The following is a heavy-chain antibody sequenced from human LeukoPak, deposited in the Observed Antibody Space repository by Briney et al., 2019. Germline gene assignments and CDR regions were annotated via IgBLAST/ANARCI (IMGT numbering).Heavy chain of an antibody. CDR2: IKSKTDGGTT. J-gene: IGHJ4*02. CDR1: GFTFSNAW. D-gene: IGHD3-22*01. V-gene: IGHV3-15*01. CDR3: TTDLTYYYDSSGYYPFDY. Sequence: PGGSLRLSCAASGFTFSNAWMRWVRQAPGKGLEWVGRIKSKTDGGTTDYAAPVKGRFTISRDDSKNTLYLQMNSLKTEDTAVYYCTTDLTYYYDSSGYYPFDYWGQGILVTVSS.